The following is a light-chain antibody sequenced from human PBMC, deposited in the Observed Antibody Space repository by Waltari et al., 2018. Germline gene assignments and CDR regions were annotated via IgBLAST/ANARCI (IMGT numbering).Light chain of an antibody. Sequence: DIVMTQSPDSLAVSPGERAPITCKSSPTVLYSSSNKNYLSWYQQKPGQPPKLLIYWASTRESGVPDRFSGSGSGTDFTLTISSLQAEDVAVYYCQQYFITPGTFGQGTKLEIK. CDR3: QQYFITPGT. CDR2: WAS. J-gene: IGKJ2*02. V-gene: IGKV4-1*01. CDR1: PTVLYSSSNKNY.